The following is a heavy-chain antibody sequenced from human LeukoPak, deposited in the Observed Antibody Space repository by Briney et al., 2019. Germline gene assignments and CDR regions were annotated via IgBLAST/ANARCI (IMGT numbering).Heavy chain of an antibody. Sequence: GGSLRLSCAASGFTFSSYSMNWVRQAPGKGLEWVSSISSSSSYIYYADSVKGRFTISRDNAKNSLYLQMNSLRAEDTAVYYCATRTVVTAYWYFDLWGRGTLVTVSS. D-gene: IGHD4-23*01. J-gene: IGHJ2*01. CDR1: GFTFSSYS. V-gene: IGHV3-21*01. CDR2: ISSSSSYI. CDR3: ATRTVVTAYWYFDL.